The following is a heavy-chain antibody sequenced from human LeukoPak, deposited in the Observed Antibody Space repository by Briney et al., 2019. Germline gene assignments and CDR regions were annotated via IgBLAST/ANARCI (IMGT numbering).Heavy chain of an antibody. J-gene: IGHJ4*02. CDR2: ISGSGGST. Sequence: GGSLRLSCAASGLTFSSYAMSWVRQAPGKGLEWVSAISGSGGSTYYAGSVKGRFTISRDNSKNTLYLQMNSLRAEDTAVYYCAKYRKRGYSGYGFDYWGQGTLVTVSS. D-gene: IGHD5-12*01. V-gene: IGHV3-23*01. CDR3: AKYRKRGYSGYGFDY. CDR1: GLTFSSYA.